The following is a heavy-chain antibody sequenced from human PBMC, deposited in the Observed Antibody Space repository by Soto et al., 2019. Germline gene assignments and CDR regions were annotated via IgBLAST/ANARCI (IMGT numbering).Heavy chain of an antibody. CDR1: GGSFSAYY. V-gene: IGHV4-34*01. D-gene: IGHD1-1*01. CDR3: ARVERGTATTVVDAFDI. Sequence: PSETLSLTCAVYGGSFSAYYWSWIRQSPGKGLEWIGEMSHSGGTHFNPSLKSRVTISVDTSKNQFSLKMSSVTAADTALYYCARVERGTATTVVDAFDIWGPGTMVTVSS. CDR2: MSHSGGT. J-gene: IGHJ3*02.